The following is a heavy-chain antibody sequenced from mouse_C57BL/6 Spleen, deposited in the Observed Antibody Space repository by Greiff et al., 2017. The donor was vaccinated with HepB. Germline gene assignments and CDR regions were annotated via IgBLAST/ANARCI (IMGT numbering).Heavy chain of an antibody. CDR2: IYPGDGDT. CDR3: AFITTVVGYAMDY. Sequence: LQESGPELVKPGASVKISCKASGYAFSSSWMNWVKQRPGKGLEWIGRIYPGDGDTNYNGKFKGKATLTADKSSSTAYMQLSSLTSEDSAVYFCAFITTVVGYAMDYWGQGTSVTVSS. V-gene: IGHV1-82*01. J-gene: IGHJ4*01. CDR1: GYAFSSSW. D-gene: IGHD1-1*01.